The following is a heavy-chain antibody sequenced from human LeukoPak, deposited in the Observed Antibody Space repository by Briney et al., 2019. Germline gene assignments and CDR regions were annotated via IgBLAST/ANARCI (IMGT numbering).Heavy chain of an antibody. D-gene: IGHD5-24*01. CDR1: GGSISSGGYY. V-gene: IGHV4-31*03. J-gene: IGHJ6*03. CDR3: ARRGMATINNYYYYYMDV. Sequence: SETLSLTCTVSGGSISSGGYYWSWIRQHPGKGLERIGYIYYSGSTYYNPSLKSRVTISVDTSKNQFSLKLSSVTAADTAVHYCARRGMATINNYYYYYMDVWGKGTTVTVSS. CDR2: IYYSGST.